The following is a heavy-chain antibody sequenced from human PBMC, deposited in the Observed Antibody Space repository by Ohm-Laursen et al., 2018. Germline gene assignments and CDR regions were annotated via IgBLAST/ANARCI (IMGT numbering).Heavy chain of an antibody. CDR1: GYTFTGYY. CDR2: IIPIFGTA. J-gene: IGHJ4*02. Sequence: SVKVSCKASGYTFTGYYMHWVRQAPGQGLEWMGGIIPIFGTANYAQKFQGRVTITADESTSTAYMELSSLRSEDTAVYYCARDTYDSSGYTYDYWGQGTLVTVSS. CDR3: ARDTYDSSGYTYDY. V-gene: IGHV1-69*13. D-gene: IGHD3-22*01.